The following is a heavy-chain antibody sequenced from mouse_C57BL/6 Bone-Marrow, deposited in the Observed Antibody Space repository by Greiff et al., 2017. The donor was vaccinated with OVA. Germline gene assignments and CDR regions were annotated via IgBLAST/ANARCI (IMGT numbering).Heavy chain of an antibody. D-gene: IGHD1-1*01. CDR3: ASTIYYYGPFAY. CDR2: INPGSGGT. J-gene: IGHJ3*01. CDR1: GYAFTNYL. Sequence: VKLQESGAELVRPGTSVKVSCKASGYAFTNYLIEWVKQRPGQGLEWIGVINPGSGGTNYNEKFKGKATLTADKSSSTAYMQLSSLTSEDSAVYFCASTIYYYGPFAYWGQGTLVTVSA. V-gene: IGHV1-54*01.